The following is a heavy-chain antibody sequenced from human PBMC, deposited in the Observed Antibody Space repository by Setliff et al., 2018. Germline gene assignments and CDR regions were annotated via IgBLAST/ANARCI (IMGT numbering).Heavy chain of an antibody. D-gene: IGHD3-22*01. CDR1: GGTFNNYA. Sequence: SVKVSCKASGGTFNNYAISWVRQAPGQGLKWMGGIIPIFGTTKYAQKFQGRVTITADESTSTAYMELSSLRSEDTAVYYCVREGVDSRSSTDYRYYMDVWGKGTTVTVSS. J-gene: IGHJ6*03. CDR2: IIPIFGTT. V-gene: IGHV1-69*13. CDR3: VREGVDSRSSTDYRYYMDV.